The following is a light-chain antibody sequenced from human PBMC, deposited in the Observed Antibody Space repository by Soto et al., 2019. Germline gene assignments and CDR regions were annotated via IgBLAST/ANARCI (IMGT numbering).Light chain of an antibody. CDR1: SSDIGGYNY. Sequence: QSALTQPASVSGSPGQSITISCTGTSSDIGGYNYVSWYQQHPGKAPKLMIYDVSNRPSGVSNRFSGSKSGNTASLTISGLQADDEADYYCNSYTSSSTPYVFGTGT. J-gene: IGLJ1*01. CDR2: DVS. V-gene: IGLV2-14*01. CDR3: NSYTSSSTPYV.